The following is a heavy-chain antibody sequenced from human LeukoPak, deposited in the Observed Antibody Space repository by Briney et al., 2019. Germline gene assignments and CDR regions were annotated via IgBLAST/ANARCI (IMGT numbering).Heavy chain of an antibody. J-gene: IGHJ5*02. Sequence: ASVKVSCKVSGYSLTEVSIHWVRQAPGKGLEWMGGFDPEDGETIYAQKFQGRVTMTEDTSTDTAYMELSSLRSEDTAVYYCATSRRGLYIVVVPAAIAWGQGTLVTVSS. CDR2: FDPEDGET. D-gene: IGHD2-2*02. CDR3: ATSRRGLYIVVVPAAIA. V-gene: IGHV1-24*01. CDR1: GYSLTEVS.